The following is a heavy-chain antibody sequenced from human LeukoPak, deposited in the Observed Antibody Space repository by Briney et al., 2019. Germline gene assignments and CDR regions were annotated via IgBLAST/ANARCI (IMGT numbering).Heavy chain of an antibody. V-gene: IGHV3-30*02. D-gene: IGHD3-3*01. CDR2: IRYDGSNK. Sequence: GGSLRLSCAASGFTFSSYGMHWVRQAPGKGLEWVAFIRYDGSNKYYADSVKGRFTISRDNSKNTLYLQMNSLRAEDTAVYYCAKAKSYYDFWSGYSLDYWGQGTLVTVSS. CDR3: AKAKSYYDFWSGYSLDY. CDR1: GFTFSSYG. J-gene: IGHJ4*02.